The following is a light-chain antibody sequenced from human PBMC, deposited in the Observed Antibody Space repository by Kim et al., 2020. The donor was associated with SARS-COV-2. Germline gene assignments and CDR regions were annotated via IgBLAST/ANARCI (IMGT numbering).Light chain of an antibody. CDR2: DTA. Sequence: PGGTVTLTCASSTGSVTSTHYPSWIQQRPGQAPRTLIFDTATKHSWTPARFSGSLLGDKAALTLSDAQPEDEADYYCLLFYSGVQIFGGGTQLTVL. V-gene: IGLV7-46*01. CDR3: LLFYSGVQI. CDR1: TGSVTSTHY. J-gene: IGLJ2*01.